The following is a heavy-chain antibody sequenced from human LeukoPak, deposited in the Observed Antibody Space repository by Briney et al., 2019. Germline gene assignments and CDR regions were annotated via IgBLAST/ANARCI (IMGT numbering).Heavy chain of an antibody. CDR3: ASEAETGY. CDR2: INHSGSS. D-gene: IGHD3-9*01. Sequence: SETLSLTCGVYGGSFSGYFWSWVRQPPGKGLEWIGEINHSGSSDYNPSLESRVTMSVDTSKNQFSLRVTSVTAADTAVYYCASEAETGYWGQGTLVTVSS. J-gene: IGHJ4*02. V-gene: IGHV4-34*01. CDR1: GGSFSGYF.